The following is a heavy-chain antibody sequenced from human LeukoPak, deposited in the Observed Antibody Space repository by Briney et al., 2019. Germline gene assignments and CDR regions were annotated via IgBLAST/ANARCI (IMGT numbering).Heavy chain of an antibody. CDR1: GFTFSGYW. J-gene: IGHJ6*03. CDR2: IKQDGSEK. CDR3: ARCQSGYDATNYYYYYMDV. V-gene: IGHV3-7*01. D-gene: IGHD5-12*01. Sequence: GGSLRLSCAASGFTFSGYWMTWFRQPPGKGLEGVAKIKQDGSEKYYVDSVKGRFTISRDNAKNSLYLQMNSLRAEDTAVYYCARCQSGYDATNYYYYYMDVWGKGTTVTVSS.